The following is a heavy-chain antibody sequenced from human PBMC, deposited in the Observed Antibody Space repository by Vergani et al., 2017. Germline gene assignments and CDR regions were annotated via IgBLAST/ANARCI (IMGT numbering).Heavy chain of an antibody. CDR3: AKDHYDFWSGYPNLSPFDL. V-gene: IGHV3-9*01. J-gene: IGHJ2*01. CDR1: GFTFDEYA. D-gene: IGHD3-3*01. Sequence: EVQLVESGGSFLQPGRSLRLSCAASGFTFDEYAMHWVRQAPGKGLEWVSGISWNSGSIGYADCVKGRFTISRDNAKNSLYLRMNSLRAEDTALYYCAKDHYDFWSGYPNLSPFDLWGRGTLVTVSS. CDR2: ISWNSGSI.